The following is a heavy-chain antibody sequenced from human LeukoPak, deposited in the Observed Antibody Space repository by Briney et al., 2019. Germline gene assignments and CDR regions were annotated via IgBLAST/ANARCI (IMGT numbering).Heavy chain of an antibody. CDR1: GFNFSDSR. CDR2: INRDGTEK. J-gene: IGHJ4*02. V-gene: IGHV3-7*04. Sequence: PGRSLRLSCTTSGFNFSDSRMTCVRQAPGKGLEWVANINRDGTEKRFLASVEGRFTISRDNAKNSLDLQMRSLRPQDTAVYFCVRGDWYFDYWGQGILVTVSP. D-gene: IGHD2-21*01. CDR3: VRGDWYFDY.